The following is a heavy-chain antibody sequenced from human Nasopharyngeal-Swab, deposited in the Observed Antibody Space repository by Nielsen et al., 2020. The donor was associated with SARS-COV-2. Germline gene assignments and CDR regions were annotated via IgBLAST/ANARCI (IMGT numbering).Heavy chain of an antibody. CDR3: ARGGLSYYYYPLDV. J-gene: IGHJ6*02. V-gene: IGHV4-34*01. Sequence: SETLSLTCGVYGGSARGGFWGLIRQPPGRGLEWIGDLTHNGSTTYNASFRGRSAITSDRSSNQVSLRVNSMTAADSALYFCARGGLSYYYYPLDVWGQGTTVTVSS. CDR1: GGSARGGF. D-gene: IGHD2-21*01. CDR2: LTHNGST.